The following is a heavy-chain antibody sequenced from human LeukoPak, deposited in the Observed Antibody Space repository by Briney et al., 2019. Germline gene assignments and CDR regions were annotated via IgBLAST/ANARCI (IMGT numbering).Heavy chain of an antibody. D-gene: IGHD1-26*01. J-gene: IGHJ6*02. CDR2: IYPGDSNA. CDR3: ARHQPGNYGMDV. Sequence: GESLKISCKASGYSFSNYYIAWVRQMPGKGLEWMGIIYPGDSNARYSPSFQGQVTISADRSISAAYVQWTSLKASDTATYYCARHQPGNYGMDVWGQGTTVTVS. CDR1: GYSFSNYY. V-gene: IGHV5-51*01.